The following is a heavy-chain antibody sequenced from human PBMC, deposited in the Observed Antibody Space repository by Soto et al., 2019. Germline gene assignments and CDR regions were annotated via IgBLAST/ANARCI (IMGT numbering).Heavy chain of an antibody. CDR2: IYYSGST. Sequence: PSETLSLTCTVSGGSVSSGSYYWSWIRQPPGKGLEWIGYIYYSGSTNYNPSLKSRVTISVDTSKNQFSLKLSSVTAADTAVYYCARYSSSITFDPWGQGTLVTVSS. V-gene: IGHV4-61*01. J-gene: IGHJ5*02. CDR1: GGSVSSGSYY. CDR3: ARYSSSITFDP. D-gene: IGHD6-6*01.